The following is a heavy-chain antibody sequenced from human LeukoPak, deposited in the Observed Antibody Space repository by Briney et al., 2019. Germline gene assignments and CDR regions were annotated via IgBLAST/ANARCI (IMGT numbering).Heavy chain of an antibody. CDR2: IIPIFGTA. J-gene: IGHJ6*03. CDR3: AKTYYDILTGYYSPYYYYYMDV. CDR1: GGTFSSYA. D-gene: IGHD3-9*01. Sequence: GSSVKVSCKASGGTFSSYAISWVRQAPGQGLEWMGGIIPIFGTANYAQKFQGRVTITTDEYTSTAYMELSSLRSEDTAVYYCAKTYYDILTGYYSPYYYYYMDVWGKGTTVTVSS. V-gene: IGHV1-69*05.